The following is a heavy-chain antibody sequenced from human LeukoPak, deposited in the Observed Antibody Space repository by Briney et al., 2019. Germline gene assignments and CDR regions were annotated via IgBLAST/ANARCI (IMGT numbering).Heavy chain of an antibody. CDR2: INPSGGST. J-gene: IGHJ5*02. CDR1: GYTFTSYY. V-gene: IGHV1-46*01. CDR3: ARAGGVGIHGP. Sequence: ASVKVSCKASGYTFTSYYMHWVRQAPGQGLEWMGIINPSGGSTSYAQKFQGRVTMTRDMSTSTVYMELSSLRSEDTAVYYCARAGGVGIHGPWGQGTLVTVSS. D-gene: IGHD1-26*01.